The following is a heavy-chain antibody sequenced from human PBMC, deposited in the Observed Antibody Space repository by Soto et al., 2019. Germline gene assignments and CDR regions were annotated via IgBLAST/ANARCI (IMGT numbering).Heavy chain of an antibody. Sequence: SVKVSCKASGGTSSSYAISWVRQAPGQGLEWMGGIIPIFGTANYAQKFQGRVTITADESTSTAYMELSSLRSEDTAVYYCATLMTTPSYYYGMDVWGQGTTVTVSS. V-gene: IGHV1-69*13. CDR1: GGTSSSYA. CDR2: IIPIFGTA. D-gene: IGHD4-17*01. CDR3: ATLMTTPSYYYGMDV. J-gene: IGHJ6*02.